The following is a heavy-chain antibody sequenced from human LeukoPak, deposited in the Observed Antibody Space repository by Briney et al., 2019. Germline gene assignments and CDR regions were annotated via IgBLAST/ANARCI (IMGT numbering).Heavy chain of an antibody. Sequence: HPGGSLRLSCAASGFTFSSYSMNWVRQAPGKGLEWVSYISGSSNTIYHAVSVEGRFTTSRDNAKNSLYLQMNSLRAEDTAVYYCERNDGVEAFDIWGQGTMVTVSS. CDR1: GFTFSSYS. V-gene: IGHV3-48*01. CDR3: ERNDGVEAFDI. CDR2: ISGSSNTI. D-gene: IGHD4-17*01. J-gene: IGHJ3*02.